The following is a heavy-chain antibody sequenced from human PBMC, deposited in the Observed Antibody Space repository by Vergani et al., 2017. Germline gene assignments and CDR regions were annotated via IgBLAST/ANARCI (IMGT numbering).Heavy chain of an antibody. CDR3: ARDRGLAGSDYYAFGY. Sequence: QVQLQESGPGVVTPSQTLSLTCSVSGASINSGGYYWSWIRQSPGGGLEWIGYIYYSGNTYYNPSFKSRVIISVDTSKNQIYLDLNSVTAADTAVYYCARDRGLAGSDYYAFGYWGQGTLVTVSS. D-gene: IGHD6-13*01. J-gene: IGHJ4*02. CDR1: GASINSGGYY. V-gene: IGHV4-31*03. CDR2: IYYSGNT.